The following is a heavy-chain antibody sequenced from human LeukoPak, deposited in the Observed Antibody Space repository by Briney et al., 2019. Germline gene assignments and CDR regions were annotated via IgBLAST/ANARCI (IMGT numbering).Heavy chain of an antibody. CDR1: GFTFSTYW. CDR3: ARSRQPYYYGSGGSWFDP. Sequence: GGSLRLSCAASGFTFSTYWMDWVRQAPGKGLVWVSHINSDGSSTTYADSVKGRFTISRDNAKNTLYLQMNSLRAEDTAVYYCARSRQPYYYGSGGSWFDPSGPGTLVTVSS. D-gene: IGHD3-10*01. V-gene: IGHV3-74*01. CDR2: INSDGSST. J-gene: IGHJ5*02.